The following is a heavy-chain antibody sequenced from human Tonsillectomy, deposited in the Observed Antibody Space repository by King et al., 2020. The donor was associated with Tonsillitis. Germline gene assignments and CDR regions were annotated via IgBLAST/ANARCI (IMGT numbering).Heavy chain of an antibody. CDR3: ARDSWEGYYGMDV. V-gene: IGHV3-53*01. CDR2: IYSGGNT. D-gene: IGHD1-26*01. Sequence: EVQLVESGGGLIQPGGSLRLSCAASGFTVSSNFMSWVRQAPGKGLEWVSVIYSGGNTYYADSVRGRFTISRDNSKNTLYLQMNSLRAEDTALYYFARDSWEGYYGMDVWGQGTTVTVSS. J-gene: IGHJ6*02. CDR1: GFTVSSNF.